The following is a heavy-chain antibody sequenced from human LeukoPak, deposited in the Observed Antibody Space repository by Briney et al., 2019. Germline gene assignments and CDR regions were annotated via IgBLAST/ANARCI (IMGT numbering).Heavy chain of an antibody. D-gene: IGHD2-8*01. CDR2: MSPNSGYI. J-gene: IGHJ4*02. CDR3: ATSRYCTDGVCPFDY. Sequence: GASVKVSCKASGYTFTSYDINWVRQATGQGLEWMGWMSPNSGYIRYAQKLKGRVTMATNTSISTAYMELSSLRSEDTAVYYCATSRYCTDGVCPFDYWGQGTLVTVSS. V-gene: IGHV1-8*01. CDR1: GYTFTSYD.